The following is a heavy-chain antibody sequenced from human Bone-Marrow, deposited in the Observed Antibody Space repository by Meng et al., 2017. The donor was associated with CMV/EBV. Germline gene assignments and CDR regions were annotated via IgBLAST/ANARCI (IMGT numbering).Heavy chain of an antibody. Sequence: SETLSLTCAVYGGSFSGYYWSWIRQPPGKGLEWIGEINHSGSTNYNPSLKSRVTISVDTSKNQFSLKLSSVTAADTAVYYCARGYRCKGSGYYNWFDPWGQGTLVTVSS. V-gene: IGHV4-34*01. CDR3: ARGYRCKGSGYYNWFDP. D-gene: IGHD3-3*01. CDR2: INHSGST. J-gene: IGHJ5*02. CDR1: GGSFSGYY.